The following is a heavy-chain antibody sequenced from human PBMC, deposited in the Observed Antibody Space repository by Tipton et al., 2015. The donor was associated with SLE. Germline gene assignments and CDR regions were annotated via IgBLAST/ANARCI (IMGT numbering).Heavy chain of an antibody. CDR3: AKDQGGCSTTSCVPGGWFDP. CDR1: GFSLNYFG. Sequence: RSLRLSCAGSGFSLNYFGMHWVRQAPGKGLEWVAFMWNDGSSESYADSVKGRFTISRDNSKNTMYLQMNSLAAEDTAIYYCAKDQGGCSTTSCVPGGWFDPWGQGDLVTASP. J-gene: IGHJ5*02. V-gene: IGHV3-33*03. D-gene: IGHD2-2*01. CDR2: MWNDGSSE.